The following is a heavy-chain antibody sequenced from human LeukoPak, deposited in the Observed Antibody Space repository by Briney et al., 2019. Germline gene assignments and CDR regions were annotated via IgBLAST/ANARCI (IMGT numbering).Heavy chain of an antibody. V-gene: IGHV3-21*01. CDR2: ISTSHNYI. Sequence: PGGSLRLSCTASGFTFSSYTFNWVRQAPGKGLEWVSSISTSHNYIYYADSLKGRFTISRDNAKNTLYLQMNSLRAEDTAVYYCARVRFDFWSGYTTYYFDYWGQGTLVTVSS. CDR3: ARVRFDFWSGYTTYYFDY. CDR1: GFTFSSYT. J-gene: IGHJ4*02. D-gene: IGHD3-3*01.